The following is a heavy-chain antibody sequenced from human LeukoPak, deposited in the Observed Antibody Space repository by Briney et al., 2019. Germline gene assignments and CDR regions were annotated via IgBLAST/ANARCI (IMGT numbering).Heavy chain of an antibody. CDR3: AKTPYYDILTGYLDY. CDR2: ISWNSGSI. Sequence: GGSLRLSCAASGSTFDDYAMHWVRQAPGKGPEWVSGISWNSGSIGYADSVKGRFTISRDNAKNSLYLQMNSLRAEDTALYYCAKTPYYDILTGYLDYWGQGTLVTVSS. D-gene: IGHD3-9*01. J-gene: IGHJ4*02. CDR1: GSTFDDYA. V-gene: IGHV3-9*01.